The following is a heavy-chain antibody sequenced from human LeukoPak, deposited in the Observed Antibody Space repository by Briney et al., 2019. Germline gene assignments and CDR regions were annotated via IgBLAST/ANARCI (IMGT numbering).Heavy chain of an antibody. CDR1: GFTFSTYA. V-gene: IGHV3-30-3*01. Sequence: PGGSLRLSCAASGFTFSTYAIHWVRQAPGKGLEWVAVISYDGSNKYYADSVKGRFTISRDNSKNTLYLQMNSLRAEDTAVYYCARSTSSPKPSDYWGQGTLVTVSS. CDR2: ISYDGSNK. J-gene: IGHJ4*02. D-gene: IGHD2-2*01. CDR3: ARSTSSPKPSDY.